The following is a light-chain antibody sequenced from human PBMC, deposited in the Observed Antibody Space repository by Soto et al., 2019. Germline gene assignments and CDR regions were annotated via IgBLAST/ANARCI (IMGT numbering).Light chain of an antibody. V-gene: IGLV2-14*01. CDR2: EVS. J-gene: IGLJ1*01. Sequence: QSALTQPASVSGSPGQSITISCIGTSRDVGGYNYVSWYQHHPGEAPKLMIYEVSNRPSGVSDRFSAAKSGNTASLTISGLQAEDEADYYCSSFTISYTLTFVFGNRTKVTVL. CDR1: SRDVGGYNY. CDR3: SSFTISYTLTFV.